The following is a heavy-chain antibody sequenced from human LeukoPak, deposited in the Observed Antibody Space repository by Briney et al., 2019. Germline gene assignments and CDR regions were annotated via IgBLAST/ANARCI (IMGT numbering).Heavy chain of an antibody. D-gene: IGHD4-17*01. J-gene: IGHJ4*02. CDR3: VLSYVTTMTTSDY. CDR1: GGSFNSYC. Sequence: SETLSLTCAVYGGSFNSYCWNWIRQPPGKGLEWIVEISHTGATKYNPSLKSRVTISVDTSKKYFSLNLASVTAADTAMYYCVLSYVTTMTTSDYWGQGTLVTVSS. CDR2: ISHTGAT. V-gene: IGHV4-34*01.